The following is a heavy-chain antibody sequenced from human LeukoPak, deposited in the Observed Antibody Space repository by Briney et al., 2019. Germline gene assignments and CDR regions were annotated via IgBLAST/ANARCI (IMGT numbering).Heavy chain of an antibody. V-gene: IGHV3-23*01. CDR3: ARDSVYGPDAFDI. CDR2: ISGSGGST. CDR1: GFTFSSYA. J-gene: IGHJ3*02. Sequence: GGSLRLSCAASGFTFSSYAMSWVRQAPGKGLEWVSAISGSGGSTYYADSVKGRFTISRDNAKNSLYLQMNSLRAEDTAVYYCARDSVYGPDAFDIWGQGTMVTVSS. D-gene: IGHD3-16*02.